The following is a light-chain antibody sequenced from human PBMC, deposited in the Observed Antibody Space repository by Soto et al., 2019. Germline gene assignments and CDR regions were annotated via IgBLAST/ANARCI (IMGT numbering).Light chain of an antibody. V-gene: IGKV3-11*01. CDR2: DAS. Sequence: EIVLTQSPATLSLSPGERATLSCRASQSVSSYLAWYQQQPGQAPRLLIYDASNRATGIPARFSGSGSGTDFTLTISSLEPEDFAVYYCQQRSNWVFGGGTKVEIK. CDR3: QQRSNWV. CDR1: QSVSSY. J-gene: IGKJ4*01.